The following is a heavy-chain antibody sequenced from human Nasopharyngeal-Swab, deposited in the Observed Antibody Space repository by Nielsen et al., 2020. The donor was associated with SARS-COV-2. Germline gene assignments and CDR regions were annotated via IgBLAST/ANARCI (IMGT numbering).Heavy chain of an antibody. CDR2: ISYDGSNN. CDR1: GFTFSSYA. V-gene: IGHV3-30-3*01. D-gene: IGHD1-26*01. J-gene: IGHJ6*02. CDR3: ARSRGGSYFYGMDV. Sequence: GESLKISCAASGFTFSSYAMHWVRQAPGKGLEWVAVISYDGSNNYYADSVKGRFTISRDNSKNTLYLQMNSLRAEDTAVYYCARSRGGSYFYGMDVWGQGTTVTVSS.